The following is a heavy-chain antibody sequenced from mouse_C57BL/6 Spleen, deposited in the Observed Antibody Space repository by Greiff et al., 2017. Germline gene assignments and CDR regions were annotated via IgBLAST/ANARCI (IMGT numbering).Heavy chain of an antibody. Sequence: LVESGAELVRPGTSVKVSCKASGYAFTNYLIEWVKQRPGQGLEWIGVINPGSGGTNYNEKFKGKATLTADKSSSTAYMQLSSLTSEDSAVYFCARSGDYDGDFDYWGQGTTLTVSS. CDR3: ARSGDYDGDFDY. CDR2: INPGSGGT. D-gene: IGHD2-4*01. CDR1: GYAFTNYL. J-gene: IGHJ2*01. V-gene: IGHV1-54*01.